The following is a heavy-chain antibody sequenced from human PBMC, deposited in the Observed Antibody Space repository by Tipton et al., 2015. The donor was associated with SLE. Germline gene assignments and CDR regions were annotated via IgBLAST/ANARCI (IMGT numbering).Heavy chain of an antibody. CDR1: GGSISGYY. J-gene: IGHJ6*03. CDR2: INHSGST. CDR3: AREPVYYYYYMDV. V-gene: IGHV4-34*01. Sequence: LRLSCTVSGGSISGYYWNWIRQPPGKGLEWIGEINHSGSTNYNPSLKSRVTISVDTSKNQFSLKLSSVTAADTAVYYCAREPVYYYYYMDVWGKGTTVIVSS.